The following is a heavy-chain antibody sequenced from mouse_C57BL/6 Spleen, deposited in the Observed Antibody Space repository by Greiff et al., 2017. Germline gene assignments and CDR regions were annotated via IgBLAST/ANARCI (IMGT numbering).Heavy chain of an antibody. D-gene: IGHD1-1*01. Sequence: EVQRVESGPELVKPGASVKISCKASGYSFTGYYMNWVKQSPEKSLEWIGEINPSTGGTTYNQKFKAKATLTVDKSSSTAYMQLKSLTSEDSAVYYCARGSGSSPGFAYWGQGTLVTVSA. V-gene: IGHV1-42*01. J-gene: IGHJ3*01. CDR3: ARGSGSSPGFAY. CDR1: GYSFTGYY. CDR2: INPSTGGT.